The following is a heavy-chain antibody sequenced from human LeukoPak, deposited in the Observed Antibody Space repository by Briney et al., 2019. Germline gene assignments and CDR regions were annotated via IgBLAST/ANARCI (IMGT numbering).Heavy chain of an antibody. J-gene: IGHJ4*02. Sequence: TGGSLRLSCAASGFTFRSYSMNWVRQAPGKGLEWVSSISSSSSYIYYADSVKGRFTISRDNAKNSLYLQMNSLRAEDTAVYYCARGQLYYDSSGFDYWGQGTLVTVSS. CDR1: GFTFRSYS. CDR2: ISSSSSYI. V-gene: IGHV3-21*01. CDR3: ARGQLYYDSSGFDY. D-gene: IGHD3-22*01.